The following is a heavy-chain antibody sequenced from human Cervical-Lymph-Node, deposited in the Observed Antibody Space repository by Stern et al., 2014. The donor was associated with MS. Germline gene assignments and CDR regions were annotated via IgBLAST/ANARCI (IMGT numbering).Heavy chain of an antibody. D-gene: IGHD3-22*01. J-gene: IGHJ4*02. CDR1: GFRFDDYA. V-gene: IGHV3-9*01. CDR3: VKVTWGSSGDDY. Sequence: EVQLVESGGGLVQPGRSLRLSCAASGFRFDDYAMHWVRQAPGKGLEWVSGISWNRGSIGYADSVKGRFTISRDNAKNSLYLKMNSLRAEDTALYYCVKVTWGSSGDDYWGQGTLVTVSS. CDR2: ISWNRGSI.